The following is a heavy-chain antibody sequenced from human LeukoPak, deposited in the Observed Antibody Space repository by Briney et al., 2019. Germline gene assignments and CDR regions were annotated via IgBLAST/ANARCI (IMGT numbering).Heavy chain of an antibody. Sequence: GGSLRLSCAASGFTFGDYAMHWVRQAPGKGLEWVSGISWNSDSIGYADSVKGRFTISRDNSKNTLYLQMSSLRPEDAAVFYCARWNTDRSTFDVWGQGTLVAVSS. J-gene: IGHJ3*01. V-gene: IGHV3-9*01. CDR1: GFTFGDYA. CDR2: ISWNSDSI. D-gene: IGHD5-24*01. CDR3: ARWNTDRSTFDV.